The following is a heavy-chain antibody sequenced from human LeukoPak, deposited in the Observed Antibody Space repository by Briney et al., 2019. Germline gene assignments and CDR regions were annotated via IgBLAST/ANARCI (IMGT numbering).Heavy chain of an antibody. J-gene: IGHJ4*02. Sequence: PSETLSLTCAVYGGSFSGYYWSWIRQPPRKGLKWIGEINHSGSTNYNPSLKSRVTISVDTSKNQFSLKLSSVTAADTAVYYCARMGTPTGEYYFDYWGQGTLVTVSS. V-gene: IGHV4-34*01. CDR1: GGSFSGYY. CDR2: INHSGST. D-gene: IGHD3-10*01. CDR3: ARMGTPTGEYYFDY.